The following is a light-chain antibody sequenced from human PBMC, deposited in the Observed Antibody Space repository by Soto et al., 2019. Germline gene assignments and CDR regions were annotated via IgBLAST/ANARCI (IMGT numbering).Light chain of an antibody. J-gene: IGKJ4*01. V-gene: IGKV3-20*01. CDR1: QSVSSSY. CDR2: GAS. CDR3: PQYGSSPLT. Sequence: EIVLTQSPGTLSLSPGERATLSCRASQSVSSSYLAWYQQKPGQAPRLLIYGASSRATGIPDRFSGSGSGADFTLNISRLEPEDFAVYSCPQYGSSPLTFGGGTKVEIK.